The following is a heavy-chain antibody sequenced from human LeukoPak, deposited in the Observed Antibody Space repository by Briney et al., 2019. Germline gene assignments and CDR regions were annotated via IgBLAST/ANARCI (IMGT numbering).Heavy chain of an antibody. V-gene: IGHV4-61*05. D-gene: IGHD6-19*01. CDR2: IYYSGST. CDR1: GGSISSSSYY. Sequence: PSETLSLTCTVSGGSISSSSYYWGWIRQPPGKGLEWIGYIYYSGSTNYNPSLKSRVTISVDTSKNQFSLKLNAVTAADTAVYYCARGPMTGWYNNFDYWGQGTLVTASS. CDR3: ARGPMTGWYNNFDY. J-gene: IGHJ4*02.